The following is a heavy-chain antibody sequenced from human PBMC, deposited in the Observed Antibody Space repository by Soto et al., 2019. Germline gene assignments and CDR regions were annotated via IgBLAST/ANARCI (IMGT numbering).Heavy chain of an antibody. V-gene: IGHV3-23*01. J-gene: IGHJ4*02. D-gene: IGHD3-22*01. CDR3: AKIDTSGYSGWN. CDR2: ISNSGGST. CDR1: GFTFSSYA. Sequence: EVQVLESGGGLVQPGGSLRLSCAASGFTFSSYAMIWVRQAPGKGLEWVSSISNSGGSTYYADSVKGRFTISGDNSKNTLYLQMNSLRAEDTAVYFCAKIDTSGYSGWNWGQGTLVTVSS.